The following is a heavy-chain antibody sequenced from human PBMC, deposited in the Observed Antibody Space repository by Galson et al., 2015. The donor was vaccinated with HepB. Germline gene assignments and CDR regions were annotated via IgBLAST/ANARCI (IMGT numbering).Heavy chain of an antibody. V-gene: IGHV3-30*18. CDR1: GFTFSSYG. CDR3: AKVVGVAGTGPYFDY. CDR2: ISYDGSNK. D-gene: IGHD6-19*01. J-gene: IGHJ4*02. Sequence: SLRLSCAASGFTFSSYGMHWVRQAPGKGLEWVAVISYDGSNKYYADSVKGRFTISRDNSKNTLYLQMNSLRAEDTAVYYCAKVVGVAGTGPYFDYWGQGTLVTVSS.